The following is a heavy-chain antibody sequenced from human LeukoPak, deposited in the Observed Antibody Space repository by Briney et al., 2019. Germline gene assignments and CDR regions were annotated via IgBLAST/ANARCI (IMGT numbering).Heavy chain of an antibody. D-gene: IGHD6-19*01. J-gene: IGHJ4*02. CDR3: ASLKVGWGWYLDY. V-gene: IGHV3-30*03. Sequence: PGGSLRLSCAVSGFAFSSYGVHWVREAAGKGLEAVAVISYDGSNKYNADSVKARFTISRDNSKNTVFLQMSSLRAEDTAVYYCASLKVGWGWYLDYWGQGTLVTVSS. CDR2: ISYDGSNK. CDR1: GFAFSSYG.